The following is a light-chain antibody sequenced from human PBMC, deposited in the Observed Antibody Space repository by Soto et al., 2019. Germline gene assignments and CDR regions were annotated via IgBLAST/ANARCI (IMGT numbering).Light chain of an antibody. J-gene: IGKJ1*01. CDR3: QQYNNWPPWT. Sequence: EIVLTQSPGTLSLSPGERATLSCRASQSVSSSYLAWYQQKPGQAPRLLIYGASSRATGIPVRFSGSGSGTAFTLTISSLQSEDFAVYYCQQYNNWPPWTFGQGTKVDIK. V-gene: IGKV3-15*01. CDR2: GAS. CDR1: QSVSSSY.